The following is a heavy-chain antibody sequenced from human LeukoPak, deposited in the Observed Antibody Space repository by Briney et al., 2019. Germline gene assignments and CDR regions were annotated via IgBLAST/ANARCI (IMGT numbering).Heavy chain of an antibody. CDR2: FYYSGST. CDR3: ARDTAMGHDAFDI. CDR1: GGSISSSSYY. Sequence: SETLSLTCTVSGGSISSSSYYWGWIRQPPGKGLEWIGNFYYSGSTYYNPSLKSRVTISVDTSNNQFSLKLSSVTAADTAVYYCARDTAMGHDAFDIWGQGTMVTVSS. J-gene: IGHJ3*02. V-gene: IGHV4-39*02. D-gene: IGHD5-18*01.